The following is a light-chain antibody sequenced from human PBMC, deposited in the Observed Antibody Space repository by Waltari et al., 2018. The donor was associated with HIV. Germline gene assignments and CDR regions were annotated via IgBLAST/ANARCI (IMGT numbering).Light chain of an antibody. CDR1: SSDVGGYNS. V-gene: IGLV2-8*01. J-gene: IGLJ1*01. CDR2: EVT. Sequence: QSALTQPPSASGSPGQSVAIPCTGTSSDVGGYNSVSWYQHHPGKAPKLLIYEVTQRPSGVPDRFSGSKSGNTASLTVSGLQAEDEAEYYCSSYIGRNNYVFGTGTKVTVL. CDR3: SSYIGRNNYV.